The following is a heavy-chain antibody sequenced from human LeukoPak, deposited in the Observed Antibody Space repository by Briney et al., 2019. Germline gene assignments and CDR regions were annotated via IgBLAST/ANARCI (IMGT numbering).Heavy chain of an antibody. J-gene: IGHJ4*02. CDR3: ARVGVFVTMVRGVIDY. CDR1: GYTFTSYG. Sequence: ASVKVSCKASGYTFTSYGISWVRQAPAQGLEWMGWISAYNGNTNYAQKLQGRVTMTTATSTSTAYMELRSLRSDDTAVYYCARVGVFVTMVRGVIDYWGQGTPVTVSS. D-gene: IGHD3-10*01. V-gene: IGHV1-18*01. CDR2: ISAYNGNT.